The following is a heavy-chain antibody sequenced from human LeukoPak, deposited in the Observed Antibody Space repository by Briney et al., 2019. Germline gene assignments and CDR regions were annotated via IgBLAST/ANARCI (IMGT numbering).Heavy chain of an antibody. CDR3: ASEYSYGPPHYFDY. D-gene: IGHD5-18*01. Sequence: GGSLRLSCAASGFTFSSYSMNWVRQAPGKGLEWVSYISSSSSYIYYADSVKGRFTISRDNAKNSLYLQMNSLRAEDTAVYYCASEYSYGPPHYFDYWGQGTLVTVSS. CDR1: GFTFSSYS. V-gene: IGHV3-21*05. CDR2: ISSSSSYI. J-gene: IGHJ4*02.